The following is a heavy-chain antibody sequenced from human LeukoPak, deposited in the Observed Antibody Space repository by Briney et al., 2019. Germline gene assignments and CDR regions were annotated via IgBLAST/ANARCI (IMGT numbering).Heavy chain of an antibody. CDR3: AKGLEQWLVRQLSVDP. CDR2: ISYDGSNK. D-gene: IGHD6-19*01. V-gene: IGHV3-30*18. CDR1: GFTFNNYA. Sequence: PGGSLRLSCAASGFTFNNYAMHWVRQAPGKGLDWVAGISYDGSNKYYADSVKGRFTISRDNSKNTLYLQMNSLRAEDTAVYYCAKGLEQWLVRQLSVDPWGQGTLVTVSS. J-gene: IGHJ5*02.